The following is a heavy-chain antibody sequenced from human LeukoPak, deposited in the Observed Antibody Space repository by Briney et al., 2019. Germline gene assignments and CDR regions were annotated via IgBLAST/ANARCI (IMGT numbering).Heavy chain of an antibody. D-gene: IGHD3-22*01. CDR1: GFSFGNYW. CDR3: ATYSSLNRREFQY. J-gene: IGHJ1*01. V-gene: IGHV3-7*01. Sequence: GGSLRLSCAASGFSFGNYWMKWVRQDPVKGLEWVANINEDGSEKYYVDSVRGRFTISRDNAKNSLYLQMNSLRAEGTAVYYCATYSSLNRREFQYWGQGTLLTVSS. CDR2: INEDGSEK.